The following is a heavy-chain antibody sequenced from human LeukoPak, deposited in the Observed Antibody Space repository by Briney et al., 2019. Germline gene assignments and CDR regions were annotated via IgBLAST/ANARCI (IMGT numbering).Heavy chain of an antibody. CDR1: GGSISSHY. V-gene: IGHV4-59*11. CDR3: ARLLNNDNTGDPDTFDM. CDR2: IYYSGTT. Sequence: SETLSLTCTVSGGSISSHYWSWIRQSPERGLEWIRFIYYSGTTRYNPSLRGRVTMSVDTSKNRFSLKLTSVTAADTAVYYCARLLNNDNTGDPDTFDMWGQGTMVTVSS. J-gene: IGHJ3*02. D-gene: IGHD3-22*01.